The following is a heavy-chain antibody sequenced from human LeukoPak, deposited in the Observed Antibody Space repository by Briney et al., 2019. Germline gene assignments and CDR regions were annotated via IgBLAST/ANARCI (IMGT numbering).Heavy chain of an antibody. J-gene: IGHJ6*02. V-gene: IGHV3-30*04. CDR1: GFTFSNYA. D-gene: IGHD3-3*01. CDR3: GRDGGDPYDFWSGSRDHADQKFYSYYGLDV. Sequence: PGGSLRLSCAASGFTFSNYAIHWVRQAPGKGLEWVAVISFDRSNVYYADSVQGRFTISRDNSKNTLYLQMNSLRAEDTAVYYCGRDGGDPYDFWSGSRDHADQKFYSYYGLDVWGQGTTVTVSS. CDR2: ISFDRSNV.